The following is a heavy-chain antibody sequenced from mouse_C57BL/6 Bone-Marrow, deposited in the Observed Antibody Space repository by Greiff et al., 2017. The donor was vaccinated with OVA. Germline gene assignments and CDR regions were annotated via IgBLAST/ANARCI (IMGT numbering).Heavy chain of an antibody. Sequence: EVKLVQSGGGLVKPGASLKLSCAASGFTFSSYAMSWVRQTPEKRLEWVATISAGGSYTYYPANVKGRFTISRDNTKNKLYLQMSHLKSEDTAMYYCARGWPTIGTACYFDVWGTGTTLTVSS. CDR2: ISAGGSYT. D-gene: IGHD2-10*01. CDR1: GFTFSSYA. CDR3: ARGWPTIGTACYFDV. J-gene: IGHJ1*03. V-gene: IGHV5-4*03.